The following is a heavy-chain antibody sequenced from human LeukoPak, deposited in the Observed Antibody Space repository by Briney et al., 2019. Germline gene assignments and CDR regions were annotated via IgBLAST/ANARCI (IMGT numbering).Heavy chain of an antibody. V-gene: IGHV1-46*01. CDR1: GYTFTSYG. Sequence: ASVKVSCKASGYTFTSYGISWVRQAPGQGLEWMGIINPSGGSTSYAQKFQGRVTMTRDTSTSTVYMELSSLRSEDTAVYYCARDSMNSSSWYFRNWFDPWGQGTLVTVSP. CDR3: ARDSMNSSSWYFRNWFDP. J-gene: IGHJ5*02. D-gene: IGHD6-13*01. CDR2: INPSGGST.